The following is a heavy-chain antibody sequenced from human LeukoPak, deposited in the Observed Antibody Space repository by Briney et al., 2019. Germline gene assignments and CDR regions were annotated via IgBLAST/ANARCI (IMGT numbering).Heavy chain of an antibody. D-gene: IGHD5-18*01. Sequence: RSGGSLRLSCAASEFTLSSFWMSWVRQAPGKGLEWVASIKPDGSETYYVDSVKGRFTISRDNAKNSLYLQMKSLRAEDTAVYYCARHIVDTAMVSRDYYYYYMDVWGKGTTVTVSS. V-gene: IGHV3-7*01. CDR3: ARHIVDTAMVSRDYYYYYMDV. J-gene: IGHJ6*03. CDR2: IKPDGSET. CDR1: EFTLSSFW.